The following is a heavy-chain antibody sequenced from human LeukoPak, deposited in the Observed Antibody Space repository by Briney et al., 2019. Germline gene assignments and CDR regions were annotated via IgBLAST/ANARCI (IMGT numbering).Heavy chain of an antibody. CDR3: ARPWHDSSIVGFDP. D-gene: IGHD4-11*01. CDR1: SGSISSYY. CDR2: IYSSGST. Sequence: SETLSLTCTVSSGSISSYYWSWLRQPPGKGLEWIGYIYSSGSTNYNPSLKSRVTISVDTSKNQFSLKLSSVTAADTAVYYCARPWHDSSIVGFDPWGQGTLVTVSS. V-gene: IGHV4-59*01. J-gene: IGHJ5*02.